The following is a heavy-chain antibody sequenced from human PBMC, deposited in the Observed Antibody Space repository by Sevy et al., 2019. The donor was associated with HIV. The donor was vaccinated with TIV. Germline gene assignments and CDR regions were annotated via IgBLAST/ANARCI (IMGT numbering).Heavy chain of an antibody. V-gene: IGHV3-23*01. D-gene: IGHD2-8*01. Sequence: GGPLRLSCEASGLAFYDYSMSWIRQAPGKGLEWVAPLSLGCGKLNYAASVKGRFTISRDNSKNSFYLQMDNLRVEDTALYYCAREGCTRPHDYWGQGTRVTVSS. CDR2: LSLGCGKL. CDR3: AREGCTRPHDY. J-gene: IGHJ4*02. CDR1: GLAFYDYS.